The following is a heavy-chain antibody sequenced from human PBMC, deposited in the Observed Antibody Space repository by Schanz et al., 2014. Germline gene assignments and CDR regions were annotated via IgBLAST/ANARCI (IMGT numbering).Heavy chain of an antibody. V-gene: IGHV4-39*01. J-gene: IGHJ6*02. CDR1: GTSITSSTYY. CDR2: ISYSGNT. Sequence: QLQLRESGPGLVKPSETLSLICSVSGTSITSSTYYWGWIRQPPGKGPEWIGSISYSGNTYYTPSLKGRVTISLDPPKTQFSLKLTSVTAADTAVYYCARQERGIWGHNGMDVWGQGTTVTVSS. CDR3: ARQERGIWGHNGMDV. D-gene: IGHD2-15*01.